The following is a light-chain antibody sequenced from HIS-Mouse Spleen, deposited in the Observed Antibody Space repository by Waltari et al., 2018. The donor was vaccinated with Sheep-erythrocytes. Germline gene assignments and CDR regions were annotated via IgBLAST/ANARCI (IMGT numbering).Light chain of an antibody. Sequence: QSALTQPRSVSGSPGQSVTISCPGTSSDVGGYNYSSCYHQHPGKAPKLMIYDVSKRPSGVPDRFSGSKSGNTASLTISGLQAEDEADYYCCSYAGSYTFVVFGGGTKLTVL. CDR3: CSYAGSYTFVV. V-gene: IGLV2-11*01. J-gene: IGLJ2*01. CDR2: DVS. CDR1: SSDVGGYNY.